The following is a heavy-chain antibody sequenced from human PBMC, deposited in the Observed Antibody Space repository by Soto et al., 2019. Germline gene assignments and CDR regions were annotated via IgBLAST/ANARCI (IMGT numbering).Heavy chain of an antibody. CDR3: AIGSYYYDSSGYPGDY. J-gene: IGHJ4*02. D-gene: IGHD3-22*01. Sequence: GGSLRLSCAASGFTFSSYAMSWGRQAPGKGLEWVSAISGXXGSTYYADSVKGRFTISRDNSKNTLYLQMNSLRAEDTAVYYCAIGSYYYDSSGYPGDYWGQGTLVTVSS. CDR2: ISGXXGST. V-gene: IGHV3-23*01. CDR1: GFTFSSYA.